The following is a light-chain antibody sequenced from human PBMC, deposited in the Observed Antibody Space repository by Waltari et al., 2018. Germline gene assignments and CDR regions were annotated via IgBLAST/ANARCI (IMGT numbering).Light chain of an antibody. Sequence: SSVLTHPPSVSVAPGQPASITCGGDNVRSPRIHWHQQRPGQAPVLVVHDDSDRPSGIPERFSGSRSGITATLTISRVEAGDEADYYCQVWDVINDHVVFGGGTKVTVL. CDR2: DDS. V-gene: IGLV3-21*02. CDR1: NVRSPR. J-gene: IGLJ3*02. CDR3: QVWDVINDHVV.